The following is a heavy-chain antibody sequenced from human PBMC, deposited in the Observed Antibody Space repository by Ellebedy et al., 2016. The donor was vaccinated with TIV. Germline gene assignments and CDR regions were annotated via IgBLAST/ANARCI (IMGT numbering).Heavy chain of an antibody. CDR2: INHSGST. Sequence: SETLSLTXPVYGGSFSGYYWSWIRQPPGKGLEWIGEINHSGSTNYNPSLKSRVTISVDTSKNQFSLKLSSVTAADTAVYYCARGRLRYFDWSSLFDYWGQGTLVTVSS. CDR3: ARGRLRYFDWSSLFDY. V-gene: IGHV4-34*01. D-gene: IGHD3-9*01. J-gene: IGHJ4*02. CDR1: GGSFSGYY.